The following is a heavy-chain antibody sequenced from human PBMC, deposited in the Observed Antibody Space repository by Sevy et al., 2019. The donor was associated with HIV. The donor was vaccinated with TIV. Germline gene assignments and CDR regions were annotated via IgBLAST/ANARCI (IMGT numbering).Heavy chain of an antibody. CDR3: AKDLTRNWDFDY. Sequence: GGSLRLSCAASGFTFSSYAMSWVRQAPGKGLEWVSAISGSGGSTYYASSGKGRLTISRDNSKNTLYLQRNSLRAEEMAVYYCAKDLTRNWDFDYWGQGTLVTVSS. D-gene: IGHD7-27*01. CDR2: ISGSGGST. V-gene: IGHV3-23*01. CDR1: GFTFSSYA. J-gene: IGHJ4*02.